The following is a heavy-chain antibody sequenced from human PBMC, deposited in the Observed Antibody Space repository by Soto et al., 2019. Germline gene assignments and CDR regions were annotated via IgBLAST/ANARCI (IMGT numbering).Heavy chain of an antibody. J-gene: IGHJ5*02. CDR2: IYYSGST. V-gene: IGHV4-59*05. D-gene: IGHD2-15*01. Sequence: PSETLSLTCTVSGGSIRSYYWSWIRQPPGKGLEWIGSIYYSGSTYYNPSLKSRVTISVDTSKNQFSLKLSSVTAADTAVYYCARHGYCSGGSCQTFKTNWFDPWGQGTLVTVSS. CDR1: GGSIRSYY. CDR3: ARHGYCSGGSCQTFKTNWFDP.